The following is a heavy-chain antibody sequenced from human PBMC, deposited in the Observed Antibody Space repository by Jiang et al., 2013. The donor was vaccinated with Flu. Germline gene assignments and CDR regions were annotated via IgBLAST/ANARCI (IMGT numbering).Heavy chain of an antibody. CDR3: ARSCSSTSCYANSFYGMDV. CDR2: INPNSGGT. V-gene: IGHV1-2*04. CDR1: GYTFTGYY. J-gene: IGHJ6*04. Sequence: SGAEVKKPGASVKVSCKASGYTFTGYYMHWVRQAPGQGLEWMGWINPNSGGTNYAQKFQGWVTMTRDTSISTAYMELSRLRSDDTAVYYCARSCSSTSCYANSFYGMDVWGKGTTVTVSS. D-gene: IGHD2-2*01.